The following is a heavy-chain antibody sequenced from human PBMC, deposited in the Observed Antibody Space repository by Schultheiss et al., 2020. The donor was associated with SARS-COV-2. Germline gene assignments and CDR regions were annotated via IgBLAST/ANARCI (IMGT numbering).Heavy chain of an antibody. CDR1: GFTFSSYA. V-gene: IGHV3-33*08. D-gene: IGHD3-3*01. Sequence: GGSLRLSCAASGFTFSSYAMSWVRQAPGKGLEWVAVIWYDGSNKYYADSVKGRFTISRDNSKNTLYLQMNSLRAEDTAVYYCARHYDFWSGLDYWGQGTLVTVSS. CDR3: ARHYDFWSGLDY. J-gene: IGHJ4*02. CDR2: IWYDGSNK.